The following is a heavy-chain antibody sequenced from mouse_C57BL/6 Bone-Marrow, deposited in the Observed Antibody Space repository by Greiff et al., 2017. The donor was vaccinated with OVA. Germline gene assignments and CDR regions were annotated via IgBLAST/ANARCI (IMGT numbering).Heavy chain of an antibody. Sequence: QVQLKESGPGILQPSQTLSLTCSFSGFSLSTFGMGVGWIRQPSGKGLEWLAHIWWDDDKYYNPALKSRLTISTDTSKNQEILQNANVNTADTATYYCARIVNYYGSSLDYYAMDYWGQGTSVTVSS. D-gene: IGHD1-1*01. CDR2: IWWDDDK. J-gene: IGHJ4*01. CDR3: ARIVNYYGSSLDYYAMDY. V-gene: IGHV8-8*01. CDR1: GFSLSTFGMG.